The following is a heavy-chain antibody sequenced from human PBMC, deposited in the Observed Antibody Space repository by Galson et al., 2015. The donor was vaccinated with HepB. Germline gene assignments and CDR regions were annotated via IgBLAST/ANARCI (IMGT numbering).Heavy chain of an antibody. Sequence: SLRLSCAASGFTFSSYSMNWVRQAPGKGLEWVSSISSSSSYIYYADSVKGRFTISRDNAKNSLYLQMNSLRAEDTAVYYCARDLRTHGSGSYYYYYYGMDVWGQGTTVTVSS. J-gene: IGHJ6*02. V-gene: IGHV3-21*01. CDR2: ISSSSSYI. D-gene: IGHD3-10*01. CDR3: ARDLRTHGSGSYYYYYYGMDV. CDR1: GFTFSSYS.